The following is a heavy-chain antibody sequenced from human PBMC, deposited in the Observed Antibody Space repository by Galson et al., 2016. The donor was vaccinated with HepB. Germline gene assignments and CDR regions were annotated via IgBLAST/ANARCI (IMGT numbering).Heavy chain of an antibody. CDR3: AHRPPHGADSFDY. CDR2: IYWDDDK. V-gene: IGHV2-5*02. J-gene: IGHJ4*02. Sequence: PALVKPTQTLALTCTFSGFSLSTNGVGVAWIRQPPGKALEWLALIYWDDDKRYRPSLKSRLNVTQDTSKNQVVLTMTNIDPVDTTTYFGAHRPPHGADSFDYWGQGVVGTVSS. D-gene: IGHD3-10*01. CDR1: GFSLSTNGVG.